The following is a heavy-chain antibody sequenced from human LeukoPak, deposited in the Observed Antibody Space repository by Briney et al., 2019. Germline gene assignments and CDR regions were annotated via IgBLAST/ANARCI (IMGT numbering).Heavy chain of an antibody. J-gene: IGHJ4*02. CDR3: TRRLGYCSSSNCYDLGY. CDR2: ISAYNGNT. V-gene: IGHV1-18*01. Sequence: ASVKVSCKASGYTFTSYGISWVRQAPGQGLEWMGWISAYNGNTNYAQKLQGRVTMTRDTSISTAYMELSRLRSDDTAVYYCTRRLGYCSSSNCYDLGYWGQGTQVTVSS. CDR1: GYTFTSYG. D-gene: IGHD2-2*01.